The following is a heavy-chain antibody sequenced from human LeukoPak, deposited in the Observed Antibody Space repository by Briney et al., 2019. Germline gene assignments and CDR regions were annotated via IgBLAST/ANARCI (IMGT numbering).Heavy chain of an antibody. D-gene: IGHD5-18*01. CDR2: IYHSGST. Sequence: SGTLSLTCAVSGGSISSSNWWSWVRQPPGRGLEWIGEIYHSGSTNYNPSLKSRVTISVDKSKNQFSLKLSSVTAADTAVYYCASLGGYGYGYKHFDYWGQGTLVTVSS. J-gene: IGHJ4*02. CDR3: ASLGGYGYGYKHFDY. CDR1: GGSISSSNW. V-gene: IGHV4-4*02.